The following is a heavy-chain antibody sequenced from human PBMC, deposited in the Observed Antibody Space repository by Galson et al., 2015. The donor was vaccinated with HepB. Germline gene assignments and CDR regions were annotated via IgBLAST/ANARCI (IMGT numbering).Heavy chain of an antibody. V-gene: IGHV3-72*01. Sequence: SLRLSCAASGFTFSDYYMDWARQAPGKGLEWLGRIRKKANSYTTEYAASVKGRFTISRDDSKNSLYLQMNSLKTEDTAIYYCARVTSAVDFRGQGGLVTVSA. CDR3: ARVTSAVDF. J-gene: IGHJ4*02. CDR2: IRKKANSYTT. D-gene: IGHD2/OR15-2a*01. CDR1: GFTFSDYY.